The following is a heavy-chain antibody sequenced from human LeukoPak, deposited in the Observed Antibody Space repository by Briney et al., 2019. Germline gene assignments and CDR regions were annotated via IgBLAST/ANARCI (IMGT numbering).Heavy chain of an antibody. V-gene: IGHV4-59*01. D-gene: IGHD3-22*01. CDR3: ARARSSGYPDY. Sequence: SETLSLTCTLSGASISSYYWSWLRHPPGKGLEWIGYIYYSGSTNYNPSLKSRVTISLDTSKTQFSLKLSSVTAADTAVYYCARARSSGYPDYWGQGTLVTVSS. CDR2: IYYSGST. J-gene: IGHJ4*02. CDR1: GASISSYY.